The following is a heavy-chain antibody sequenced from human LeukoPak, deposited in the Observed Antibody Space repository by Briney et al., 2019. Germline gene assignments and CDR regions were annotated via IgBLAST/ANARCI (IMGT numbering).Heavy chain of an antibody. V-gene: IGHV3-11*06. CDR3: ARDLGYSSSWLDY. Sequence: GGSLRLSCAASGFTFSDYYMSWIRQAPGKGLGWVSYISSSSSYTNYADSVKGRFTISRDNAKNSLYLQMNSLRAEDTAVYYCARDLGYSSSWLDYWGQGTLVTVSS. CDR1: GFTFSDYY. J-gene: IGHJ4*02. D-gene: IGHD6-13*01. CDR2: ISSSSSYT.